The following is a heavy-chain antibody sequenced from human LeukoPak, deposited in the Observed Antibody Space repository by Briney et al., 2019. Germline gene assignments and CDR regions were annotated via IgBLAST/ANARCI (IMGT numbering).Heavy chain of an antibody. CDR3: ATGNYYDSRGYYTFGH. CDR1: GFTFSRYW. D-gene: IGHD3-22*01. J-gene: IGHJ1*01. V-gene: IGHV3-74*01. CDR2: INGDGSTT. Sequence: GGSLRLSCAASGFTFSRYWMHWVRQAPGKGLVWVSRINGDGSTTGYADSVKGGFTISRDNAKNTLNLQMNSLRAEDTAVYYCATGNYYDSRGYYTFGHWGQGTLVTVSS.